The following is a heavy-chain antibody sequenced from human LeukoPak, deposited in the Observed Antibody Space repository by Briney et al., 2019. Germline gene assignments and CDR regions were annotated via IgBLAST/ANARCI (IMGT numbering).Heavy chain of an antibody. V-gene: IGHV1-2*06. D-gene: IGHD3-3*01. CDR3: ATPTIFGVVVDDY. Sequence: ASVTVSCKASGYTFTGYYMHWVRQAPGQGLEWMGRINPNSGGTNYAQKFQGRVTMTRDTSISTAYMELSRLRSDDTAVYYCATPTIFGVVVDDYWGQGTLVTVSS. J-gene: IGHJ4*02. CDR2: INPNSGGT. CDR1: GYTFTGYY.